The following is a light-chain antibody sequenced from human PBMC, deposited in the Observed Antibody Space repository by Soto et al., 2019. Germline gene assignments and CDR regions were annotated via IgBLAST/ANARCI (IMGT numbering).Light chain of an antibody. Sequence: QSWLSQPRSGSEAPRQRDTFYCSGTTCNIGSKAVDWYQQFTAKASKLLIYYAVLRASGVSARFSGSMSRASASLAVSGLQSEDEADYYWAAWEDSTKTHVFGTGTKVT. V-gene: IGLV1-36*01. CDR2: YAV. CDR3: AAWEDSTKTHV. CDR1: TCNIGSKA. J-gene: IGLJ1*01.